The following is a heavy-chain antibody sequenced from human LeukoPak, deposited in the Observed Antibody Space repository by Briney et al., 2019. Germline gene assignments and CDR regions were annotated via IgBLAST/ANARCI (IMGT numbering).Heavy chain of an antibody. Sequence: TSETLSLTCAVYGGSFSGYYWSWIRQPPGKGLEWIGEINHSGSTNYNPSLKSRVTISVDTSKNQFSLKLSSVTAADTAVYYRARANRVQNDAFDIWGQGTMVTVSS. CDR1: GGSFSGYY. V-gene: IGHV4-34*01. J-gene: IGHJ3*02. D-gene: IGHD1-1*01. CDR3: ARANRVQNDAFDI. CDR2: INHSGST.